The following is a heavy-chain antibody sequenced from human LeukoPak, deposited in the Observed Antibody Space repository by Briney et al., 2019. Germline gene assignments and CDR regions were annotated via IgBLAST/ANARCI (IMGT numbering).Heavy chain of an antibody. Sequence: PSETLSLNCAVYGGSFSGYYWSWIRQPPGRGLEWIGEIHHSGSTNHNPSLKSRVTISVDTSKNQFSLKLSSVTAADTAVYYCARGSSSWFDYWGQGTLVTVSS. V-gene: IGHV4-34*01. CDR1: GGSFSGYY. D-gene: IGHD6-13*01. J-gene: IGHJ4*02. CDR2: IHHSGST. CDR3: ARGSSSWFDY.